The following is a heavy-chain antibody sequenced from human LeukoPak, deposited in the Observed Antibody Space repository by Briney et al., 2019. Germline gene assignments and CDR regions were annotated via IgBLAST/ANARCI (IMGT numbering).Heavy chain of an antibody. CDR1: GFFFSSYS. CDR2: ISSSGSSI. J-gene: IGHJ4*02. Sequence: GGSLRLSCEASGFFFSSYSMNWVRQAPGKGLEWVSYISSSGSSIYYADSVKGRFTISRGNARNSLLLQMNSLRDEDTAVYYCASRDVGVATYRIDYWGRGTLVTVSS. V-gene: IGHV3-48*02. D-gene: IGHD5-12*01. CDR3: ASRDVGVATYRIDY.